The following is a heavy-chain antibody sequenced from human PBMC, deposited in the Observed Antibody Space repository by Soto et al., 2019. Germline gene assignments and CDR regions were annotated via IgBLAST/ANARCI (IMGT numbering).Heavy chain of an antibody. Sequence: PWESLRISCEGSGYSFSSYWISWVRQMAGKGLEWMGRIDPSDSYTNYSPSFQGHVTISADKSISTAYLQWSSLKASDTAMYYCARRRGLGSGWSYAFDIWGQGTMVTVS. V-gene: IGHV5-10-1*01. CDR1: GYSFSSYW. CDR2: IDPSDSYT. J-gene: IGHJ3*02. D-gene: IGHD6-19*01. CDR3: ARRRGLGSGWSYAFDI.